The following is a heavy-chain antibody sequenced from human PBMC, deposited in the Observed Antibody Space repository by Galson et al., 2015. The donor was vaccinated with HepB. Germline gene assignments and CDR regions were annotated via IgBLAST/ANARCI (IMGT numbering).Heavy chain of an antibody. CDR1: GGSFSGYY. CDR2: INHSGST. J-gene: IGHJ4*02. D-gene: IGHD3-22*01. Sequence: SETLSLTCAVYGGSFSGYYWSWIRQPPGKGLEWIGEINHSGSTNYNPSLKSRVTISVDTSKNQFSLKLSSVTAADTAVYYCARKAMIVVVNYYFDYWGQGTLVTVSS. V-gene: IGHV4-34*01. CDR3: ARKAMIVVVNYYFDY.